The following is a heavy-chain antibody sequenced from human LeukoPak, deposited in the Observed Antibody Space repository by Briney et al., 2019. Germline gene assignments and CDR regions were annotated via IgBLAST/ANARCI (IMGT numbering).Heavy chain of an antibody. V-gene: IGHV3-48*02. CDR1: GFTFSSYS. Sequence: GGSLRLSCAASGFTFSSYSMNWVRQAPGKGLEWVSYISSSSKTIYYADSVKGRFTISRDNAKNSLYLQMYSLRDEDSAVYYCARDQGIFDYWGQGTLVTVSS. J-gene: IGHJ4*02. CDR3: ARDQGIFDY. CDR2: ISSSSKTI.